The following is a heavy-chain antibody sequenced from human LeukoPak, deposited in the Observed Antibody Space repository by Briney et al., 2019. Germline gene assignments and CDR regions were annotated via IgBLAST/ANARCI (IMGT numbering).Heavy chain of an antibody. CDR1: GFTVSSNY. Sequence: GGSLRLSCAASGFTVSSNYMSGVRQAPGKGLEWVSVIYSGGTTYYADSVKGRFTISRDTSKNTLYLQMNNLRADDTAMYYCTRDLTGTTWSENDYWGQGTLVTISS. CDR2: IYSGGTT. CDR3: TRDLTGTTWSENDY. V-gene: IGHV3-53*01. J-gene: IGHJ4*02. D-gene: IGHD6-13*01.